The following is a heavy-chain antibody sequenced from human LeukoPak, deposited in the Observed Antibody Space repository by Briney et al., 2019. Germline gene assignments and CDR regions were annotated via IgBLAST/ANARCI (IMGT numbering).Heavy chain of an antibody. J-gene: IGHJ4*02. V-gene: IGHV3-21*01. Sequence: GGSLRLSCAASGFTFSSYSMNWVRQAPGKGLEWVSSISSDSNYIYYTDSVKGRFTISRDNAKNLLYLQMNSLRAEDTAVYYCARDVSRISDYWGQGTLVTVSS. CDR3: ARDVSRISDY. CDR1: GFTFSSYS. D-gene: IGHD2-15*01. CDR2: ISSDSNYI.